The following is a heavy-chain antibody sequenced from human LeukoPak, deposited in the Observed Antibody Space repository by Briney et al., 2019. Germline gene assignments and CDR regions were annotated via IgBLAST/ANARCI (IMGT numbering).Heavy chain of an antibody. J-gene: IGHJ4*02. CDR2: IIPIFCTA. CDR3: ARVTYYYDSSGRMPFDY. V-gene: IGHV1-69*05. D-gene: IGHD3-22*01. Sequence: SVKVSCKASGGTFSSYAISWVRQAPGQGLEWMGGIIPIFCTANYAQKFQGRVTITTDESTSTAYMELSSLRSEDTAVYYCARVTYYYDSSGRMPFDYWGQGTLVTVSS. CDR1: GGTFSSYA.